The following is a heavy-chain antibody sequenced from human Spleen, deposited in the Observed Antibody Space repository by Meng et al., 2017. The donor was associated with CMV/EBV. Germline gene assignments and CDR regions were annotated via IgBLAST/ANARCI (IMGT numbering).Heavy chain of an antibody. CDR2: INPNSGGT. J-gene: IGHJ6*02. D-gene: IGHD2-2*01. CDR3: ARAGYCSSTSCQGRRGYYGMDV. V-gene: IGHV1-2*02. Sequence: ASVKVSCKASGYTFTGYYMHWVRQAPGQGLEWMGWINPNSGGTNYAQKFQGRVTMTRDTSISTAYMELSRLRSDDTAVYYCARAGYCSSTSCQGRRGYYGMDVWGQGTTVTVSS. CDR1: GYTFTGYY.